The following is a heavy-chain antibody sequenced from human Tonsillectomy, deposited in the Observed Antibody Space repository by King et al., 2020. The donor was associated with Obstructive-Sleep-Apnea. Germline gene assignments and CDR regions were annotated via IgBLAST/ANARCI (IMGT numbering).Heavy chain of an antibody. V-gene: IGHV4-61*01. J-gene: IGHJ3*02. CDR2: LSYCGNT. D-gene: IGHD4-17*01. CDR1: GCSVSSYSYY. Sequence: VQLQESGPGLVKPSETLSLTCTVSGCSVSSYSYYWSWIRQPPGKGLEWVGYLSYCGNTNYNPSLKSRVTISVDTSKNQFSLKLRSVIAADTALYYCARIYGDSDAFDIWGQGTMVTVSS. CDR3: ARIYGDSDAFDI.